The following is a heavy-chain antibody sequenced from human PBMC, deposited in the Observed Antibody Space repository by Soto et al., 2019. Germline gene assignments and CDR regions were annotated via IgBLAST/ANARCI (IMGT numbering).Heavy chain of an antibody. CDR2: IYYSGST. D-gene: IGHD2-15*01. CDR1: GGSISSGGYY. J-gene: IGHJ4*02. Sequence: QVQLQESGPGLVKPSQTLSLTCTVSGGSISSGGYYWSWIRQHPGKGLEWIGYIYYSGSTYYNPYLKSRVTRSVDTSKNQFSLKLSSVTAADTAVYYCARDLRRYCSGGSCYTGTFDYWGQGTLVTVSS. V-gene: IGHV4-31*03. CDR3: ARDLRRYCSGGSCYTGTFDY.